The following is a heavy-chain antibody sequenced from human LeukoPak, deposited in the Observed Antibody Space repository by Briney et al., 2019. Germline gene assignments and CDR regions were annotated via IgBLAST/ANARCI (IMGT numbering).Heavy chain of an antibody. D-gene: IGHD2-2*01. CDR3: ARDLGSAYCSSTSCYRDI. V-gene: IGHV1-2*02. Sequence: ASVKVSCKASGYTFTGYYMHWVRQAPGQGLEWMGWINPNSGGTNYAQKFQGRVTMTRDTSISTAYMELSRLRSDDTAVYYCARDLGSAYCSSTSCYRDIWGQGTMVTVSS. J-gene: IGHJ3*02. CDR1: GYTFTGYY. CDR2: INPNSGGT.